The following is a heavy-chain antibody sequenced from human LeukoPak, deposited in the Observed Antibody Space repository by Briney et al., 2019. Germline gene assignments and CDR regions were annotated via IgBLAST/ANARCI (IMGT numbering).Heavy chain of an antibody. V-gene: IGHV4-31*03. CDR3: ARAEKGYYDSSGYSTFDY. J-gene: IGHJ4*02. Sequence: KPSETLSLTCTVSGGSISSGGYYWSWIRQHPGKGLEWIGYIYYSGSTNYNPSLKSRVTISVDTSKNQFSLKLSSVTAADTAVYYCARAEKGYYDSSGYSTFDYWGQGTLVTVSS. CDR1: GGSISSGGYY. CDR2: IYYSGST. D-gene: IGHD3-22*01.